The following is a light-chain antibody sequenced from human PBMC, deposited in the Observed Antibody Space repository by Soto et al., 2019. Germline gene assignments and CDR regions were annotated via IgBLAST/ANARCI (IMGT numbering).Light chain of an antibody. J-gene: IGLJ1*01. Sequence: QSVLTQPASVSGSPGQSITISCTATTSDVGNYNYVSWYQQHPGKAPKLMIYEVSYRSTGASNRFSGTKSGNTASLTISGLQGEDEADYYCSSYTATNTDVFGTGTKVTVL. V-gene: IGLV2-14*01. CDR3: SSYTATNTDV. CDR2: EVS. CDR1: TSDVGNYNY.